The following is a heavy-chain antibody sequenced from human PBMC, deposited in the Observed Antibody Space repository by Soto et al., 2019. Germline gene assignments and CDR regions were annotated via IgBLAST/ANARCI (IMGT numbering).Heavy chain of an antibody. V-gene: IGHV1-18*03. D-gene: IGHD3-9*01. CDR2: ISAYNGNT. CDR3: ARGVRSSTYFDGFDY. CDR1: GYTFTSYG. Sequence: ASVKVSCKASGYTFTSYGISCVRQAPGQGLEWMGWISAYNGNTNYAQKLQGRVTMTTDTSTSTAYMELRSLRSDDMAVYYCARGVRSSTYFDGFDYWGQGTLVTVSS. J-gene: IGHJ4*02.